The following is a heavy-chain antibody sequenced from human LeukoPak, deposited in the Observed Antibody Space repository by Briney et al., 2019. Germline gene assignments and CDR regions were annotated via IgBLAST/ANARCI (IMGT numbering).Heavy chain of an antibody. D-gene: IGHD3-3*01. J-gene: IGHJ4*02. CDR1: GYSISSGYY. CDR2: IYHSGST. V-gene: IGHV4-38-2*01. Sequence: SETLSLTCAVSGYSISSGYYWGWIRQPPGKGLEWIGSIYHSGSTYYKPSLKSRVTISVDTSKNQFSLKLSSVTAADTAVYYCARHAIRYDFWSGYQYWGQGTLVTVSS. CDR3: ARHAIRYDFWSGYQY.